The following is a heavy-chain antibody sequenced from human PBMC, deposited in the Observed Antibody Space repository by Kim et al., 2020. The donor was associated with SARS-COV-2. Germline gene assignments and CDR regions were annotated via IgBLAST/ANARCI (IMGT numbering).Heavy chain of an antibody. CDR1: GFTFSSYG. D-gene: IGHD6-13*01. V-gene: IGHV3-33*01. CDR2: IWYDGSNK. CDR3: ARDLSSGMLHSSLVSYLNYYYYGMDV. J-gene: IGHJ6*02. Sequence: GGSLRLSCAASGFTFSSYGMHWVRQAPGKGLEWVAVIWYDGSNKYYADSMKGRFTISRDNSKNTLYLQMNSLRAEDTAVYYCARDLSSGMLHSSLVSYLNYYYYGMDVWGQGTTVTVSS.